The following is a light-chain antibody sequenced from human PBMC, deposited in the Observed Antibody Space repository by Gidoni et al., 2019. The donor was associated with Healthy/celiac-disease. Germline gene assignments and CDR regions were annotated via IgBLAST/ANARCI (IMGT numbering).Light chain of an antibody. V-gene: IGKV1-39*01. CDR1: QSISSY. CDR3: QQSYSTPWT. CDR2: AAS. J-gene: IGKJ1*01. Sequence: VPMTHAPSALSASVGDRVTLTCRASQSISSYLNWYQQKPGKAPKLLIYAASSLQSGVPSRFSGSGSGTDFTLTISSLQPEDFATYYCQQSYSTPWTFGQGTKVEIK.